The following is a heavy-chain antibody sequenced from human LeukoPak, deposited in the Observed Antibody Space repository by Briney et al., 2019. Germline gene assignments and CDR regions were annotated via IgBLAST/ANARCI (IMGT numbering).Heavy chain of an antibody. V-gene: IGHV3-23*01. CDR3: ARPSSYSSGWYFQH. CDR1: GFTFSSYS. CDR2: ISGSGGSK. D-gene: IGHD6-19*01. Sequence: GGSLRLSCAASGFTFSSYSMSWVRQAPGKGLEWVSAISGSGGSKYYADSVKGRFTISRDNSKNTLHLQMNSLRAEDTAVYYCARPSSYSSGWYFQHWGQGTLVTVSS. J-gene: IGHJ1*01.